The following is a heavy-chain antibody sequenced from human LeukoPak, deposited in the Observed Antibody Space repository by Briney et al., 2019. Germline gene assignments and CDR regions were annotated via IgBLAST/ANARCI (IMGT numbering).Heavy chain of an antibody. CDR3: ARPTIAAAGRLAFDI. CDR2: INHSGRT. D-gene: IGHD6-13*01. J-gene: IGHJ3*02. Sequence: SETLSLTCAVYGGSFSGYYWSWLRQPPGKGLQWIGEINHSGRTNYNPSLASRGTISVDTSKNQFSLNLTSVTAADTAMYYCARPTIAAAGRLAFDIWGQGTMVTVSS. V-gene: IGHV4-34*01. CDR1: GGSFSGYY.